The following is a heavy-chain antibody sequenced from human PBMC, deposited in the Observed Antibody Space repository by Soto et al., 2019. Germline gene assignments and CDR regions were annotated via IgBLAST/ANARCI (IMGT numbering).Heavy chain of an antibody. CDR1: GGTFSSYA. CDR3: ARVKGYCSGGSCYSAWFDP. CDR2: IIPIFGTA. V-gene: IGHV1-69*01. J-gene: IGHJ5*02. D-gene: IGHD2-15*01. Sequence: QVQLVQSGAEVKKPGSSVKVSCKASGGTFSSYAISWVRQAPGQGLEWMGGIIPIFGTANYAQKSQGRVTLPADESTSTAYMELSSLRSEDTAVYYCARVKGYCSGGSCYSAWFDPWGKGTLVTVSS.